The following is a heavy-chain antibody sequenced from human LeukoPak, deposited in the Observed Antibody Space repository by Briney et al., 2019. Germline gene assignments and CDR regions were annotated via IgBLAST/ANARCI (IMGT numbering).Heavy chain of an antibody. D-gene: IGHD2-2*01. J-gene: IGHJ6*03. Sequence: ASVKVSCKASEFTLTDYIHWVRQDPRQGLQWMGWIKPNSGDTDYAQKFQGRVTMTRDTSISTVYMELSSLRSDDTAVYYCARADSVPAGAYRYWYMDVWGKGTTVTVSS. CDR2: IKPNSGDT. CDR1: EFTLTDY. V-gene: IGHV1-2*02. CDR3: ARADSVPAGAYRYWYMDV.